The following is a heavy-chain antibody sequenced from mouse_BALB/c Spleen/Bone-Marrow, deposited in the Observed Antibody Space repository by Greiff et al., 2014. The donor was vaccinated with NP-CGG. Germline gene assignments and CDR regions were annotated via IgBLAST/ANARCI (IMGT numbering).Heavy chain of an antibody. CDR2: IDPANGYT. D-gene: IGHD2-14*01. V-gene: IGHV14-3*02. CDR1: GFNIKDTY. Sequence: VQLQQPGAELVKPGASVKLSCTASGFNIKDTYMHWVKQRPEQGLEWIGRIDPANGYTKYDPKFQGKATITADTSSNTSYLQLSSLTSEDTAVYYCARLGYRYGYWFFDCWGAGTTVTVSS. J-gene: IGHJ1*01. CDR3: ARLGYRYGYWFFDC.